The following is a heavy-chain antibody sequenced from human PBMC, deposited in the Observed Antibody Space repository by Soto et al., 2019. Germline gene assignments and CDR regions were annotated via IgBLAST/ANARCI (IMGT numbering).Heavy chain of an antibody. CDR2: IYYSGST. V-gene: IGHV4-59*01. CDR1: GGSISSYY. J-gene: IGHJ5*02. Sequence: SVTLSLTCTVSGGSISSYYWSSIRQPPGKGLEWIGYIYYSGSTNDNPSLKSRVTMSVDTSKNQFSLKLSSVTIADTAVYYCARSCSSYVFAWFDPWGQGTLVTVSS. CDR3: ARSCSSYVFAWFDP. D-gene: IGHD2-15*01.